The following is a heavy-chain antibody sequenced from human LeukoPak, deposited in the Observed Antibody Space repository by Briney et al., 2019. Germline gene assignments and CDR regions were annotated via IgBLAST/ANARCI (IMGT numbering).Heavy chain of an antibody. D-gene: IGHD1-26*01. CDR3: ARWGIVGAGGFDY. V-gene: IGHV4-34*09. CDR1: GGSFSGYY. Sequence: SETLSLTCAVYGGSFSGYYWSWIRQPPGKGLEWIGYIYYSGSTYYNPSLKSRVTTSVDTSKNQFSLKLSSVTAADTAVYYCARWGIVGAGGFDYWGQGTLVTVSS. CDR2: IYYSGST. J-gene: IGHJ4*02.